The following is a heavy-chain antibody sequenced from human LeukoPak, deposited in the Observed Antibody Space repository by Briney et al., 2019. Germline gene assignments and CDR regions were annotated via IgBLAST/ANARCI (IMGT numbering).Heavy chain of an antibody. D-gene: IGHD2-2*01. CDR3: ARGGYCSSTSCSSYYYYYMDV. J-gene: IGHJ6*03. Sequence: GASVKVSCTASGYTFTSYYMHWVRQAPGQGLEWMGMINPSGGSTSYAQKFQGRVTMTRDMSTSTVYMELSSLRSEDTAVYYCARGGYCSSTSCSSYYYYYMDVWGKGTTVTVSS. CDR1: GYTFTSYY. V-gene: IGHV1-46*01. CDR2: INPSGGST.